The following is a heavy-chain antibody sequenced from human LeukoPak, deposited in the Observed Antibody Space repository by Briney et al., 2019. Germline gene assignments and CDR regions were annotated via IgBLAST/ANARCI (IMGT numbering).Heavy chain of an antibody. J-gene: IGHJ4*02. CDR2: FDPEDGET. CDR1: GYTLTASS. V-gene: IGHV1-24*01. D-gene: IGHD6-19*01. CDR3: TIGGSGWYSDY. Sequence: ALGKACCTVSGYTLTASSMHWVRQAAGNGLEWMGGFDPEDGETIYAQKFQGRVTMTEDTSTDTAYMELSSLRSEDTAVYYCTIGGSGWYSDYWGQGTLVTVSS.